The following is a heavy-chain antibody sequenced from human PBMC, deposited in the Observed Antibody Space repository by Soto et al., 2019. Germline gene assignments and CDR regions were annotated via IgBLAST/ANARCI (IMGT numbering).Heavy chain of an antibody. Sequence: GESLKISCKGSGYSFTSYWIGWVRQMPGKGLEWMGIIYPGDSDTRYSPSFQGQVTTSADKSISTAYLQWSSLKASDTAMYYCARTYYYDSSGYYPYPFDYWGQGTLVTVSS. J-gene: IGHJ4*02. CDR1: GYSFTSYW. CDR2: IYPGDSDT. CDR3: ARTYYYDSSGYYPYPFDY. V-gene: IGHV5-51*01. D-gene: IGHD3-22*01.